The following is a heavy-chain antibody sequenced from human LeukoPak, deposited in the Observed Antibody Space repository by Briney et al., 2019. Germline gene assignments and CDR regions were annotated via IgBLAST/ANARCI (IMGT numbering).Heavy chain of an antibody. Sequence: SETLSLTCTVSGGSITSGNFYWGWVRQPPGKGLEWIGSIHYSGSTYYNPSLKSRVTISVDTSKNQFSLKLSSVTAADTAVYYCARVSEVAGKRGIYFDYWGQGTLVTVSS. V-gene: IGHV4-39*07. CDR3: ARVSEVAGKRGIYFDY. D-gene: IGHD6-19*01. J-gene: IGHJ4*02. CDR2: IHYSGST. CDR1: GGSITSGNFY.